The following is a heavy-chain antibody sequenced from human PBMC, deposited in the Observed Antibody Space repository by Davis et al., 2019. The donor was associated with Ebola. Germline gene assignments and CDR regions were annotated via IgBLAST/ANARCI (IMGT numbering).Heavy chain of an antibody. CDR2: IIPILGIA. CDR1: GFTFTSSA. V-gene: IGHV1-69*04. Sequence: SVKVSCKASGFTFTSSAVHWVRQAPGQGLEWMGRIIPILGIANYAQKFQGRVTITADKSTSTAYMELSSLRSEDTAVYYCARAGLLWFREFTNTSNYYYYYGMDVWGQGTTVTVSS. CDR3: ARAGLLWFREFTNTSNYYYYYGMDV. J-gene: IGHJ6*02. D-gene: IGHD3-10*01.